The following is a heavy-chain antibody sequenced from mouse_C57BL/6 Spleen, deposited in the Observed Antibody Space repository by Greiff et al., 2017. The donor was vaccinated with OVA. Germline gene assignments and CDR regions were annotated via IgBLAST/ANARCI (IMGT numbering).Heavy chain of an antibody. Sequence: QVQLQQPGAELVKPGASVKLSCKASGYTFTSYWMHWVKQRPGQGLEWIGMIHPNSGSTNYNEKFKSKATLTVDKSSSTAYMRLSSLTSEDSAVYYCARAYYDYDGGYAMDYWGQGTSVTVSS. J-gene: IGHJ4*01. V-gene: IGHV1-64*01. D-gene: IGHD2-4*01. CDR3: ARAYYDYDGGYAMDY. CDR2: IHPNSGST. CDR1: GYTFTSYW.